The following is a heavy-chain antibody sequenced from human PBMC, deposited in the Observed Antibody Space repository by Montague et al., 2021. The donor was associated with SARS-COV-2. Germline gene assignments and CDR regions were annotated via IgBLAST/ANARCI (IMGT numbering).Heavy chain of an antibody. V-gene: IGHV3-15*01. D-gene: IGHD3-9*01. J-gene: IGHJ4*02. Sequence: SLRLSCAASGFTFSNAWMSWVRQAPGKGLEWVGRIKSKTDGGTTDYAAPVKGRFTISRDDSKNTLYLQMNSLKTEDTAVYYCTTVEGVHFDWLPRGYYFDYWGQGTLVTVSS. CDR3: TTVEGVHFDWLPRGYYFDY. CDR1: GFTFSNAW. CDR2: IKSKTDGGTT.